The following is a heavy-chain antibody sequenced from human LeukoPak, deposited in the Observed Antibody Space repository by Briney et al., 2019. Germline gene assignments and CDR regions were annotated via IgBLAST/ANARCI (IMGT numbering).Heavy chain of an antibody. D-gene: IGHD1-14*01. CDR3: ARQDGPDPTGNFDY. CDR2: INWCGGST. CDR1: GFAFDDYG. Sequence: PGGSLRLSCAASGFAFDDYGMSWVRQAPGKGLEWVSGINWCGGSTGYADSVKGRFTISRDNAKNALYLQMNSLRAEDTALYYCARQDGPDPTGNFDYWGQGTLVTVSS. V-gene: IGHV3-20*04. J-gene: IGHJ4*02.